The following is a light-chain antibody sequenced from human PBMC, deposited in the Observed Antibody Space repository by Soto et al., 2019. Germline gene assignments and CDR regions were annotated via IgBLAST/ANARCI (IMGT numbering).Light chain of an antibody. J-gene: IGLJ3*02. V-gene: IGLV6-57*04. CDR1: SGSIASNY. Sequence: FMLTQPHSVSESPGKTVTISCTRSSGSIASNYVQWYHQRPGSAPTIVMYEDNQRPSGVPDRFSGSIDRSSNSASLTISGLKTEDEGDFCCQSYDSSNWVFGGGTKLTVL. CDR2: EDN. CDR3: QSYDSSNWV.